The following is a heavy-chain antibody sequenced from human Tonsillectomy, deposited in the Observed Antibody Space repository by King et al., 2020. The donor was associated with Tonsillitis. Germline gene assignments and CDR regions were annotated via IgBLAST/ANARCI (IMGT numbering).Heavy chain of an antibody. CDR1: GVSISTTSYY. V-gene: IGHV4-39*07. CDR2: IDYSGST. D-gene: IGHD6-13*01. CDR3: AGIRQQLARLYFDY. Sequence: LQLQESGPGLVKPSETLSLTCTVSGVSISTTSYYWGWIRQPPGKGLERIGNIDYSGSTYYNPSLKSRVTISVDTSKTQFSLKLSSVTASDTAVYYCAGIRQQLARLYFDYWGQGTLVTVSS. J-gene: IGHJ4*02.